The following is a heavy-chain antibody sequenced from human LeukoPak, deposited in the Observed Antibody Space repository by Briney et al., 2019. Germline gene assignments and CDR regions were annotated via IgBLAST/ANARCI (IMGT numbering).Heavy chain of an antibody. CDR2: INWNGGST. D-gene: IGHD3-9*01. Sequence: GSLRLSCAASGFTFDDYGMSWVRQAPGKGLEWVSGINWNGGSTGYADSVKGRFTISRDNSKNTLYLQMNSLRAEDTAVYYCAREYYDILTGYYYYMDVWGKGTTVTISS. CDR1: GFTFDDYG. V-gene: IGHV3-20*04. J-gene: IGHJ6*03. CDR3: AREYYDILTGYYYYMDV.